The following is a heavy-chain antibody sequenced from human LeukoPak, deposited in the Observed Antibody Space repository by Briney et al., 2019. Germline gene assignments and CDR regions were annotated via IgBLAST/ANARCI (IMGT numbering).Heavy chain of an antibody. J-gene: IGHJ6*03. Sequence: GESLKISCQASGYSFTSNWIAWVRQMPGKGLECMGIIHPGDSDIRYSPSFEGQVTISADKSISTAYVHWSGLKASDTAIYYCARALGFGSSTWGGHYYMDVWGTGATVTVSS. V-gene: IGHV5-51*01. D-gene: IGHD2-2*01. CDR3: ARALGFGSSTWGGHYYMDV. CDR1: GYSFTSNW. CDR2: IHPGDSDI.